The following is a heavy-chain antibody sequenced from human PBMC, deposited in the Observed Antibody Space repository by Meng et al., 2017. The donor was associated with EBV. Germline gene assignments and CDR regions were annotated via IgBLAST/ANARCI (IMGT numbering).Heavy chain of an antibody. CDR1: GYTFTSYV. V-gene: IGHV1-8*01. D-gene: IGHD2-15*01. Sequence: LRSGAEVKKPGASVNVSCKASGYTFTSYVINWVRQATGQGLEWMGWMNPNSGNTGYAQKFQGRVTMTRNTSISTAYMELSSLRSEDTAVYYCARGRGVYCSGGSCYPGWFDPWGQGTLVTVSS. CDR2: MNPNSGNT. J-gene: IGHJ5*02. CDR3: ARGRGVYCSGGSCYPGWFDP.